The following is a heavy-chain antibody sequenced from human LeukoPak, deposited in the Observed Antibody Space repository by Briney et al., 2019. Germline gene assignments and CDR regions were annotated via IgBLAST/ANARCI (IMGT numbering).Heavy chain of an antibody. J-gene: IGHJ4*02. V-gene: IGHV5-51*01. CDR1: GYSFTSYW. D-gene: IGHD3-9*01. Sequence: GESLKISCKGSGYSFTSYWIGWVRQMPGKGLEWMGIIYPCDSDTRYSPSFQGQVTISADKSISTAYLQWSSLKASDTAMYYCARHPVNYDILTGYDYWGQGTLVTVSS. CDR2: IYPCDSDT. CDR3: ARHPVNYDILTGYDY.